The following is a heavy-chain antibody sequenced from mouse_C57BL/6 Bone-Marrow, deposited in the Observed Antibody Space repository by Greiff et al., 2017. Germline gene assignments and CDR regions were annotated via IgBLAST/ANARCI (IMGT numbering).Heavy chain of an antibody. D-gene: IGHD2-2*01. CDR2: GQGLEWIG. Sequence: QVQLKQSGPELARPWASVKISCQAFYTFSRRVHFAIRDTHYWMQWVKQRPGQGLEWIGAISPGNGDPSYNQKFKRMATLTADKSSITAYMQLSSLTSEDSAVYYCAWEVRGYGYFDVWGTGTTVTVSS. J-gene: IGHJ1*03. CDR3: SEDSAVYYCAWEVRGYGYFDV. CDR1: YTFS. V-gene: IGHV1-87*01.